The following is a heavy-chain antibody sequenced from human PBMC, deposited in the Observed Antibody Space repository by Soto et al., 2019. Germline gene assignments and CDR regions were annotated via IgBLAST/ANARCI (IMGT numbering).Heavy chain of an antibody. V-gene: IGHV3-64D*08. J-gene: IGHJ5*02. Sequence: GGSLRLSCSASGFTFSSYAMHWVRQAPGKGLEYVSAISSNGGSTYYADSVKGRFTISRDNSKNTLYLQMSSLRAEDTAAYYCVKWRFLYSKAGVGFDPWGQGTLVTVSS. CDR2: ISSNGGST. CDR1: GFTFSSYA. CDR3: VKWRFLYSKAGVGFDP. D-gene: IGHD3-3*01.